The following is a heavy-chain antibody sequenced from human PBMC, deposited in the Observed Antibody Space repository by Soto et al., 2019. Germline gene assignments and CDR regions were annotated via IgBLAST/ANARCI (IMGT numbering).Heavy chain of an antibody. CDR1: VDNVSSNSAA. D-gene: IGHD3-22*01. J-gene: IGHJ4*02. V-gene: IGHV6-1*01. CDR3: ARDYYESGGYFDC. CDR2: TYYRSKWNT. Sequence: PAQTLSLTSAISVDNVSSNSAAWNWIRQSPSRGLEWLGRTYYRSKWNTDYAVSVNNRITISPDTYKTQFSLQLKSVTPEDTGVYYCARDYYESGGYFDCWGQGNVVNVSS.